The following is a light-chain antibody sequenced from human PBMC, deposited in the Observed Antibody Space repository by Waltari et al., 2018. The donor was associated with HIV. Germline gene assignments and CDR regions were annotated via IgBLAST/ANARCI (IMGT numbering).Light chain of an antibody. CDR2: LKSDGSH. Sequence: QFVLPQSPSASAFLGASVKITCTLNGGLSSYAIAWHQHQPEKGPRYLMKLKSDGSHNREDEIPDRFSASNSGADHPLTISSLQSEDEGYYYCQTWDTGPVFGGGTKLTVL. CDR3: QTWDTGPV. CDR1: GGLSSYA. J-gene: IGLJ3*02. V-gene: IGLV4-69*01.